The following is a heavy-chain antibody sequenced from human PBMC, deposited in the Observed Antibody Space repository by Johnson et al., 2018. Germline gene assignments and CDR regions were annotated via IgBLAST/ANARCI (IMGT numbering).Heavy chain of an antibody. J-gene: IGHJ6*03. CDR2: IIPLSGTA. D-gene: IGHD6-19*01. CDR3: ARMTGGYSSDWYGNYYYYMDV. Sequence: QVQLVQSGAEVKKPGSSVKVSCKASGGSFSNYAISWVRQAPGQGLEWMGGIIPLSGTANYAQKFQGRVMITADESTSTVYMELSSLRSEDTAVFYCARMTGGYSSDWYGNYYYYMDVWGKGTTVTVSS. V-gene: IGHV1-69*12. CDR1: GGSFSNYA.